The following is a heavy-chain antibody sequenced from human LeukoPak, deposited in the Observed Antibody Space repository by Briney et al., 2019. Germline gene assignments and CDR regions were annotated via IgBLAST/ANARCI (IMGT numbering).Heavy chain of an antibody. CDR1: GGSFSGFY. Sequence: PSETLSLTCGVYGGSFSGFYWSWIRQPPGKGLEWIGEINHSGSTNYNPSLKSRVTISVGMSNNQFSLKLSSVTAADTAVYYCARTGYFYTTGNFDLWGQGTLVAVSS. CDR3: ARTGYFYTTGNFDL. D-gene: IGHD4-17*01. V-gene: IGHV4-34*01. J-gene: IGHJ4*02. CDR2: INHSGST.